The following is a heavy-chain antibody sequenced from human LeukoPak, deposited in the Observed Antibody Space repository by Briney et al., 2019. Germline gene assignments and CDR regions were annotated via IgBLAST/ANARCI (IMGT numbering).Heavy chain of an antibody. CDR1: GFTFSRYW. V-gene: IGHV3-7*03. CDR3: VRETPIAVAGTIYFYFYMDV. J-gene: IGHJ6*03. CDR2: INQDESAK. D-gene: IGHD6-19*01. Sequence: GGSLRLSCAASGFTFSRYWMSWVRQAPGKGLEWVASINQDESAKFYVDSVRGRFTISRDNAKNSLYLQMSSLRAEDTALYYCVRETPIAVAGTIYFYFYMDVWGKGTTVTVSS.